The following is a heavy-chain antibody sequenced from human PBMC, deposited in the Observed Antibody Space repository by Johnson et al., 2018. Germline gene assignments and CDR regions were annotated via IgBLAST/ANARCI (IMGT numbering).Heavy chain of an antibody. J-gene: IGHJ3*02. CDR1: GGTFSSYA. CDR3: ARGDYGETFDI. V-gene: IGHV1-69*01. Sequence: QVRLQESGAEVKKPGSSVKVSCKASGGTFSSYAISWVRQAPGQGLEWLGGIIPIFGTSNYPQKFQGRVTITADESTSKSYMELSSLRSEDTAVYYCARGDYGETFDIWGQGTMGTVSS. CDR2: IIPIFGTS. D-gene: IGHD4-17*01.